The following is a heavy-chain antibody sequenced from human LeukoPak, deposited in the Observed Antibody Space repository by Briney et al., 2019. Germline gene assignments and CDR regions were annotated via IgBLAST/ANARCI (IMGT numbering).Heavy chain of an antibody. CDR1: GGSISSYY. J-gene: IGHJ6*02. D-gene: IGHD4-17*01. CDR3: ARDGGDYYYGMDV. CDR2: IYYSGST. V-gene: IGHV4-59*12. Sequence: PSETLSLTCTVSGGSISSYYWSWIRQPPGKGLEWIGYIYYSGSTNYNPSLKSRVTMSVDTSKNQFSLKLSSVTAADTAVYYCARDGGDYYYGMDVWGQGTTVTVSS.